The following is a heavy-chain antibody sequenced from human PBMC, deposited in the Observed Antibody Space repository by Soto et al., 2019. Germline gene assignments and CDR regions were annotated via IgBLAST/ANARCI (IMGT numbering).Heavy chain of an antibody. D-gene: IGHD2-8*01. V-gene: IGHV3-49*04. J-gene: IGHJ4*02. CDR3: TAGKLYPSLDFDY. Sequence: LRLSCTASGFTFGDYAMSWVRQAPGKGLEWVGFIRSKAYGGTTENAASVKGRFTISRDDSKSIAYLQMNSLKTEDTAVYYCTAGKLYPSLDFDYWGQGTLVTVSS. CDR1: GFTFGDYA. CDR2: IRSKAYGGTT.